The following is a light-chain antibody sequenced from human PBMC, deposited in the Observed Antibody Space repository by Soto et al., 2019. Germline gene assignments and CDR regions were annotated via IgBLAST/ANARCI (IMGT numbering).Light chain of an antibody. CDR2: DAS. Sequence: EIVLTQSPATLSLSPGERAPLSCRASQSVSSYLAWYQQKPGQAPRLLIYDASNRATGIPARFSGSGSGTDFTLTISGLEPEDFAVYYCQQYGNSPLTFGGGTKVDIK. CDR3: QQYGNSPLT. CDR1: QSVSSY. V-gene: IGKV3-11*01. J-gene: IGKJ4*01.